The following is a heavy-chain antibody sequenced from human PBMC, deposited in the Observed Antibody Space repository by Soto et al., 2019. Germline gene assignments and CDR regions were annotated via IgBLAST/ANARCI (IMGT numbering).Heavy chain of an antibody. CDR2: VNTDGTRT. CDR1: GFTFSGYW. D-gene: IGHD3-22*01. CDR3: LRARVEDSSGYDPFDY. J-gene: IGHJ4*02. Sequence: EVQLVESGGGLVQPGESLRLSCAASGFTFSGYWVHWVRQAPGKGLVWVSRVNTDGTRTNYADSVKGRFTISRDNARNTVYLQMNSLGAEDTAVYYCLRARVEDSSGYDPFDYWGQGSLVTVSS. V-gene: IGHV3-74*01.